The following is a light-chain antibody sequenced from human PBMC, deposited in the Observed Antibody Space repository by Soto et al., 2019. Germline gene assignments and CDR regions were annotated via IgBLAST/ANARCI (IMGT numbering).Light chain of an antibody. CDR2: AAS. CDR1: QGLTSTY. Sequence: EVVLTQSPGALSLSPGEGATLSYRASQGLTSTYLAWYQQKPGQAPRLLIFAASRRPTGIPDRFSGSGSGTDFTLTISRLEPEDFAVYYCQQYGTSPHTFGQGTKLVIK. J-gene: IGKJ2*01. CDR3: QQYGTSPHT. V-gene: IGKV3-20*01.